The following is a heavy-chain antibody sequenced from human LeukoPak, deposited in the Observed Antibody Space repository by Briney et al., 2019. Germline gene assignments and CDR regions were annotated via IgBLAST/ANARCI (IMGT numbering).Heavy chain of an antibody. D-gene: IGHD4/OR15-4a*01. CDR3: ARIPNSANFPNWFDP. J-gene: IGHJ5*02. Sequence: GGSLRLSCAASGFTFSSYSMNWVRQAPGKGLEWVSSISSSSTYIYYADSVKGQFTISRDNAKNSLYLQMNSLRAEDTAVYYCARIPNSANFPNWFDPWGQGTLVTVSS. V-gene: IGHV3-21*01. CDR2: ISSSSTYI. CDR1: GFTFSSYS.